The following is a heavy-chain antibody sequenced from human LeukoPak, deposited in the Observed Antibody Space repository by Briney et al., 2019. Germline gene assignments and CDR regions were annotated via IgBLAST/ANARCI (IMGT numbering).Heavy chain of an antibody. CDR3: AKYCKLSGYYLGGYDY. CDR2: ITGNGGST. D-gene: IGHD3-22*01. CDR1: GFSFSSYA. Sequence: PGGSLRLSCAASGFSFSSYAMGWVRQAPGKGLEWVSAITGNGGSTYYADSVKGRFTISRDNSKNTLFLQMNSLGAEDTAVYYCAKYCKLSGYYLGGYDYWGQGTLVTVSS. V-gene: IGHV3-23*01. J-gene: IGHJ4*02.